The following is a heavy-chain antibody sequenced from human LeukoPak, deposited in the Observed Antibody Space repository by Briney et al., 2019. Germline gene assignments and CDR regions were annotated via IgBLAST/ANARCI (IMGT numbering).Heavy chain of an antibody. Sequence: GGSLRLSCTASGFTFSSYAMHWVRQAPGKGLEWVAVISYDGSNKYYADSVKGRFTISRDNSKNTLYLQMNSLRAEDTAVYYCARADSSSWYGQWGQGTLVTVSS. CDR1: GFTFSSYA. J-gene: IGHJ4*02. CDR2: ISYDGSNK. CDR3: ARADSSSWYGQ. D-gene: IGHD6-13*01. V-gene: IGHV3-30-3*01.